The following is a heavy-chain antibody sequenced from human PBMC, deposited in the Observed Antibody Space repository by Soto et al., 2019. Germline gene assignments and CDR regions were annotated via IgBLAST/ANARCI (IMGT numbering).Heavy chain of an antibody. CDR1: GVSVSSGEHY. CDR3: ASSTRTRGRLFDP. D-gene: IGHD2-2*01. CDR2: IYNRGNT. Sequence: LSLTCTVSGVSVSSGEHYWSWIRQPPGRGLEWIGYIYNRGNTDYNPSLKSRVTMSIDTSKNQFSLKVRSVTAADTAVYYCASSTRTRGRLFDPWGQGTL. J-gene: IGHJ5*02. V-gene: IGHV4-30-4*01.